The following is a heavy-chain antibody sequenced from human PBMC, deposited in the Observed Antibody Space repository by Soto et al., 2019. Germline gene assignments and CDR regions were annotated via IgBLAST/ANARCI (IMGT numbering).Heavy chain of an antibody. V-gene: IGHV4-39*01. CDR2: IYYSGST. D-gene: IGHD3-9*01. J-gene: IGHJ5*02. CDR1: GGSISSSSYY. Sequence: PSETLSLTCSVSGGSISSSSYYWAWIRQPPGKGLEWIGSIYYSGSTYYNPSLKSRVTISVDTSKNQFSLNLSSVTAADTAVYHCASPGGLGLTGYFRPGDSFDPGGQETLVNVSS. CDR3: ASPGGLGLTGYFRPGDSFDP.